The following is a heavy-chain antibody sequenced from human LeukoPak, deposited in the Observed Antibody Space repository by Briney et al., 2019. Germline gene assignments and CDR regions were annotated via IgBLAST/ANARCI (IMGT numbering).Heavy chain of an antibody. D-gene: IGHD2-8*01. Sequence: GASVRVSCKASGYTFTGYYMHWVRQAPGQGLEWMGWIIPNSGVTNYAQRFQGRVTMTRDTSISTAYMDLSRLRYDDTAVYYCARDRDGYCTNGVCYFDYWGQGTLVTVSS. CDR2: IIPNSGVT. CDR3: ARDRDGYCTNGVCYFDY. V-gene: IGHV1-2*02. J-gene: IGHJ4*02. CDR1: GYTFTGYY.